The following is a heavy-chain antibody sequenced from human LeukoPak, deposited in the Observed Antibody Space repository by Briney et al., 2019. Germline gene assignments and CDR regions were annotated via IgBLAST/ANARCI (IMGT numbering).Heavy chain of an antibody. CDR3: ARDLPLWFGELSN. CDR2: ISSSSSYI. Sequence: PGGSLRLSCAASGFTFSSYSMNWVRQAPGKGLEWVSSISSSSSYIYYADSVKGRFTISRDNAKNSLYVQMNSLRAEDTAVYYCARDLPLWFGELSNWGQGTLVTVSS. V-gene: IGHV3-21*01. D-gene: IGHD3-10*01. J-gene: IGHJ4*02. CDR1: GFTFSSYS.